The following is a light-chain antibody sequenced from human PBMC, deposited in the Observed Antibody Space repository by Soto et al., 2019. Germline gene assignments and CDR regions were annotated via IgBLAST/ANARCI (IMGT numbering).Light chain of an antibody. CDR2: DAS. J-gene: IGKJ5*01. Sequence: EMVWTQSPGTLSLSPGEGATLSCRASQSVGRDYVAWFQQKPGQAPRLLVHDASRRASGIPDRFSGSGSGTDFTLTISRLEPEDFAVYYCQQYAASPITFGQGTQLEIK. V-gene: IGKV3-20*01. CDR1: QSVGRDY. CDR3: QQYAASPIT.